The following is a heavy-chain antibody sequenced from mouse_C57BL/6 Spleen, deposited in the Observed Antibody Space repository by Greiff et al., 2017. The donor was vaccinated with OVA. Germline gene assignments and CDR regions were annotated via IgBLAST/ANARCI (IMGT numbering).Heavy chain of an antibody. CDR2: ISSGSSTI. Sequence: EVKLVESGGGLVKPGGSLKLSCAASGFTFSDYGMHWVRQAPEKGLEWVAYISSGSSTIYYADTVKGRFTISRDNAKNTLFLQMTSLRSEDTAMYYCARGDGYYEAYWGQGTLVTVSA. D-gene: IGHD2-3*01. CDR1: GFTFSDYG. J-gene: IGHJ3*01. CDR3: ARGDGYYEAY. V-gene: IGHV5-17*01.